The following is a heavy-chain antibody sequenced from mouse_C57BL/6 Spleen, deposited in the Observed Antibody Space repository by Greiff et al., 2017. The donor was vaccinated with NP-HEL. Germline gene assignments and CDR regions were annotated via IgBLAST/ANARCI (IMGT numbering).Heavy chain of an antibody. D-gene: IGHD2-4*01. CDR2: IDPSDSYT. Sequence: QVQLKQPGAELVKPGASVKLSCKASGYTFTSYWMQWVKQRPGQGLEWIGEIDPSDSYTNYNQKFKGKATLTVDTSSSTAYMQLSSLTSEDSAVYYCARLYYDYPDYWGQGTTLTVSS. J-gene: IGHJ2*01. CDR1: GYTFTSYW. V-gene: IGHV1-50*01. CDR3: ARLYYDYPDY.